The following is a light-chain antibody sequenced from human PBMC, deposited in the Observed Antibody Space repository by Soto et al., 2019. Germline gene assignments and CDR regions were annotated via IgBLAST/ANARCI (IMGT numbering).Light chain of an antibody. J-gene: IGLJ1*01. CDR2: DVS. Sequence: QSALTQPASVSGSPGQSITISCTGTSSDVGGYNYVSWYQQHPGKAPKLMIYDVSNRPSGVSNRFSGSKSGNTASLTISGLQAEDEADYYCTSYTSSITYVFGTWTQVTVL. CDR1: SSDVGGYNY. V-gene: IGLV2-14*01. CDR3: TSYTSSITYV.